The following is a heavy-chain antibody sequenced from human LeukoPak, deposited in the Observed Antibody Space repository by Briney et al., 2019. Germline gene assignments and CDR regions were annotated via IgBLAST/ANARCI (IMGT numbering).Heavy chain of an antibody. CDR1: GFTLSAYP. Sequence: AGGSLRLSCAVSGFTLSAYPMNWVRQAPGKGLEWVASISTSNNYIYYADSAKGRFTISRDNAKNSLYLQMNSLRAEDTAVYYCARDAYSSGRGTFDYWGQGTLVTVSS. J-gene: IGHJ4*02. CDR3: ARDAYSSGRGTFDY. CDR2: ISTSNNYI. V-gene: IGHV3-21*01. D-gene: IGHD6-19*01.